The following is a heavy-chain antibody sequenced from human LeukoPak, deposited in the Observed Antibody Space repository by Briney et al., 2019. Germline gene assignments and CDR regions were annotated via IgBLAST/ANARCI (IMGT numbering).Heavy chain of an antibody. D-gene: IGHD3-10*01. J-gene: IGHJ4*02. CDR2: IYYSGST. CDR1: GGSISSHY. Sequence: SETLSLTCTVSGGSISSHYWSWIRQPPGKGLEWIGYIYYSGSTNYNPSLKSRVTISVDTSKNQFSLKLSSVTAADTAVYYCARVFGELYQYYFDYWGQGTLVTVSS. V-gene: IGHV4-59*11. CDR3: ARVFGELYQYYFDY.